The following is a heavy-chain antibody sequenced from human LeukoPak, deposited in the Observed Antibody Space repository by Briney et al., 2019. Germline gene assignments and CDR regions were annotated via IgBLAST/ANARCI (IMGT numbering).Heavy chain of an antibody. Sequence: GESLKISCKSSGYRFSSYWIGWVRQMPGKGLEWMGIIYPGDSDTRYSPSLQGQVTISADKSISTAYLQWSSLKASDTAMYYCARRSDYEKEPDYWGQGTLVTASS. CDR2: IYPGDSDT. V-gene: IGHV5-51*01. CDR3: ARRSDYEKEPDY. J-gene: IGHJ4*02. CDR1: GYRFSSYW. D-gene: IGHD5-12*01.